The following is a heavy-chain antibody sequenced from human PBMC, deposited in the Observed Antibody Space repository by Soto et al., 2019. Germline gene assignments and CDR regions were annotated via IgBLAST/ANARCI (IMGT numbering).Heavy chain of an antibody. CDR3: AREAYDSSGYYSEGPDY. J-gene: IGHJ4*02. CDR1: GGTFSSYA. CDR2: IIPIFGTA. Sequence: QVQLVQSGAEVKKPGSSVKVSCKASGGTFSSYAISWVRQAPGQGLEWMGGIIPIFGTANYAQKFQGRVTITADESTSTAYMEPSSLRSEDTAVYYCAREAYDSSGYYSEGPDYWCQGTLVTVSS. D-gene: IGHD3-22*01. V-gene: IGHV1-69*01.